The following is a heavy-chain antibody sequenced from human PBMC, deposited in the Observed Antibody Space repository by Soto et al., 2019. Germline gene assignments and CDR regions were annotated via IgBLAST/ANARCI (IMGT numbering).Heavy chain of an antibody. CDR1: GGSISGYY. J-gene: IGHJ4*02. Sequence: SETLSLTCTVSGGSISGYYWSWIRQPPGKGLEWIGYIYYSGSTNYNPSLKSRVTISVDTSKNQFSLKLRSVTAADTAVYYCAKPLTTGYYFPFDYWGQGTLVTVSS. V-gene: IGHV4-59*08. CDR3: AKPLTTGYYFPFDY. D-gene: IGHD3-9*01. CDR2: IYYSGST.